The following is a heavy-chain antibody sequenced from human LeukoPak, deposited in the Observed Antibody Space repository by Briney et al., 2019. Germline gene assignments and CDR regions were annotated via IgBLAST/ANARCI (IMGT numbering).Heavy chain of an antibody. CDR2: IYPGDSDT. CDR1: GYSFTSYW. D-gene: IGHD3-3*01. J-gene: IGHJ6*02. Sequence: GESLKISCKGSGYSFTSYWIGWVRQVPGKGLERMRIIYPGDSDTRYSPSFQGQVTISADKSISTAYLQWSSLKASDTAMYYCARHRPYYDFWSGFNYYYGMDVWGQGTTVTVSS. CDR3: ARHRPYYDFWSGFNYYYGMDV. V-gene: IGHV5-51*01.